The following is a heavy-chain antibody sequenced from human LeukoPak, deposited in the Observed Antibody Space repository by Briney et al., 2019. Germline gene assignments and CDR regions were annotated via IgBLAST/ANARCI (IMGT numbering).Heavy chain of an antibody. V-gene: IGHV3-21*01. CDR2: ISSSSSYI. J-gene: IGHJ4*02. Sequence: GGSLRLSCAASGFTFSSYSMNWVRQAPGKGLEWVSSISSSSSYIYYADSVKGRFTISRDNAKNPLYLQMNSLRAEDTAVYYCASQLPAGSDYWGQGTLVTVSS. CDR3: ASQLPAGSDY. D-gene: IGHD3-10*01. CDR1: GFTFSSYS.